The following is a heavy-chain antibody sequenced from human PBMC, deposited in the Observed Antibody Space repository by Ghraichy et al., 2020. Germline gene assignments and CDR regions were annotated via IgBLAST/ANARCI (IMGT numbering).Heavy chain of an antibody. CDR1: GFTFSSYG. D-gene: IGHD1-26*01. J-gene: IGHJ4*02. CDR2: IRYDGSNK. V-gene: IGHV3-30*02. CDR3: AKGGVGSPNSFFDY. Sequence: LSLTCAASGFTFSSYGMHWVRQAPGKGLEWVAFIRYDGSNKYYADSVKGRFTISRDNSKNTLYLQMNSLRAEDTAVYYCAKGGVGSPNSFFDYWGQGTLVTVSS.